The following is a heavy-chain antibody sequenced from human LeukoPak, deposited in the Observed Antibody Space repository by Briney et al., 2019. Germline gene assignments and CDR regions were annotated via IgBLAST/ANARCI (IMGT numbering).Heavy chain of an antibody. V-gene: IGHV4-59*01. J-gene: IGHJ6*02. CDR1: GGSISSYY. CDR3: ARLDTAMVSGMDV. Sequence: PSETLSLTCTVSGGSISSYYWSWIRQPPGKGLEWIGYIYYSGSTNYNPSLKSRVTISVDTSKNQFSLKLSSVTAADTAVYYCARLDTAMVSGMDVWGQGTTVTVS. CDR2: IYYSGST. D-gene: IGHD5-18*01.